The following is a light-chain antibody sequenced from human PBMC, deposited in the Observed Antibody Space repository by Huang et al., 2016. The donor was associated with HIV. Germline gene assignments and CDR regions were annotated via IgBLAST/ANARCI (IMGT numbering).Light chain of an antibody. Sequence: EIQMTQYPSSLSAFVGDTVTITCRASQGISNSVAWYQPKPGKAPKLLHYSTSRLESGVPSRYRGCCSGTDYTLTINSLQPDDFATYYCQQFYTSPTFGRGSKVEIK. CDR3: QQFYTSPT. J-gene: IGKJ1*01. CDR1: QGISNS. CDR2: STS. V-gene: IGKV1-NL1*01.